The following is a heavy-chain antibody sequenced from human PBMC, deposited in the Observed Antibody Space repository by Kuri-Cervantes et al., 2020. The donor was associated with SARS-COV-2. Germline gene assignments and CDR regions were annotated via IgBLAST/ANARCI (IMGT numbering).Heavy chain of an antibody. J-gene: IGHJ4*02. D-gene: IGHD3-3*01. Sequence: GGSLRLSCAASGFTFSAFPMHWVRQAPGKGLEWVAVISYDGSNEDYADSVKGRFTISRDNSKKTLYLQMNSLRAGDTAVYYCARDGSLGIFGPYYFDYWGQGTLVTVSS. CDR3: ARDGSLGIFGPYYFDY. V-gene: IGHV3-30-3*01. CDR2: ISYDGSNE. CDR1: GFTFSAFP.